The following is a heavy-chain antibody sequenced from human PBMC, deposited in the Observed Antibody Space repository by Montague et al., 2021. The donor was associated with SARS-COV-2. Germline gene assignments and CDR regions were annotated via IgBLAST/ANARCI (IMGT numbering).Heavy chain of an antibody. CDR2: IHHSGST. CDR3: ARTSYCYSSGYNRYDY. V-gene: IGHV4-34*01. CDR1: GGSFSDYY. D-gene: IGHD3-22*01. J-gene: IGHJ4*02. Sequence: SETLSLTCAVYGGSFSDYYWSWIRQPPGKGLEWIGEIHHSGSTNYNPSLKSRVTISVDTSKNQFSLELSSVTVADTAVYYCARTSYCYSSGYNRYDYWGQGILVTVSS.